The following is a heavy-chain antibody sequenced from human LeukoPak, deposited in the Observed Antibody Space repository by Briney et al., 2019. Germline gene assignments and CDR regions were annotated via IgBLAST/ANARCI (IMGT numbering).Heavy chain of an antibody. V-gene: IGHV3-23*01. CDR1: GFTFSSYA. CDR2: ISGSGAST. J-gene: IGHJ6*02. CDR3: AKGRGSYSSSREVRYYYYAMDV. D-gene: IGHD6-13*01. Sequence: GGSLRLSCAASGFTFSSYAMSWVRQAPGKGLEWASAISGSGASTYCADSVKGRFTISRDNSKNTLYLQMKSLRADDTAVYYCAKGRGSYSSSREVRYYYYAMDVWGQGTTVTVSS.